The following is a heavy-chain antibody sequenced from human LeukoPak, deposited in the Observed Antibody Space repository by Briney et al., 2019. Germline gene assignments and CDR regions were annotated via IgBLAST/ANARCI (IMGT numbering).Heavy chain of an antibody. V-gene: IGHV4-39*01. D-gene: IGHD3-10*01. CDR1: GGSISSSSYY. Sequence: PSETLSLTCTVSGGSISSSSYYWGWIRQPPGKGLEWIGTIYYSGSTYYNPSLKSRVTISVDTSKNQFSLKLTSVTAADTAVYYCARLPIYYYGSGSYLSEFDYWGQGTLVTVSP. J-gene: IGHJ4*02. CDR3: ARLPIYYYGSGSYLSEFDY. CDR2: IYYSGST.